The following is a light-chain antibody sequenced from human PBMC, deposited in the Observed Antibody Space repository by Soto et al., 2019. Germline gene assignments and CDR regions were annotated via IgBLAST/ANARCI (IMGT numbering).Light chain of an antibody. CDR1: QSISSS. Sequence: IVLTQSPATLSLSPGERATLSCRASQSISSSLAWYQRKPGQAPRLLIYDASNRATGIPARFSGSGSGTDFTLTISSLEPEDFAVYYCQQRSTWPLTFGQGTKVEIK. CDR2: DAS. J-gene: IGKJ1*01. CDR3: QQRSTWPLT. V-gene: IGKV3-11*01.